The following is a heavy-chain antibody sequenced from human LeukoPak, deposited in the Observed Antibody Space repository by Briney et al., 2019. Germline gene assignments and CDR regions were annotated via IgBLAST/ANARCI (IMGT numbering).Heavy chain of an antibody. V-gene: IGHV4-38-2*02. D-gene: IGHD1-14*01. J-gene: IGHJ4*02. CDR1: GYSFSSGYY. CDR3: ARDSWPEVVRFDY. Sequence: PSETLSLTCAVSGYSFSSGYYWGWIRPPPGKGLEWIGSIYHGGSTYYNPSLKSRVTISVDTSKNQFSLKLSSVTAADTAVYFCARDSWPEVVRFDYWGQGTLVTVSS. CDR2: IYHGGST.